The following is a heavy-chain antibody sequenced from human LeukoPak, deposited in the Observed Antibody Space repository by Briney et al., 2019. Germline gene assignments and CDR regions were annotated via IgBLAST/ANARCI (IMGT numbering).Heavy chain of an antibody. CDR3: ARDDPGRYCSSTSCYVNWFDP. J-gene: IGHJ5*02. D-gene: IGHD2-2*01. CDR2: INPNSGGT. Sequence: ASVKVSCKASGYTFTCYYMHWVRQAPGQGLEWMGWINPNSGGTNYAQKFQGRVTMTRDTSISTAYMELTRLRSDDTAVYYCARDDPGRYCSSTSCYVNWFDPWGQGTLVTVSS. CDR1: GYTFTCYY. V-gene: IGHV1-2*02.